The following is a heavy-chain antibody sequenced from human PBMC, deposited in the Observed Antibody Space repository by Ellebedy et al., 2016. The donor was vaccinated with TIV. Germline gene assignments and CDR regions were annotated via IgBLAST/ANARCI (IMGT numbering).Heavy chain of an antibody. CDR2: INPSGGST. CDR3: AIPEERLGRGFDP. D-gene: IGHD2-2*01. CDR1: GYTFTSYY. Sequence: ASVKVSCKASGYTFTSYYMHWVRQAPGQGLEWMGIINPSGGSTSYAQKFQGRVTMTRDTSTSTVYMELSSLRSEDTAVYYCAIPEERLGRGFDPWGQGTLATVSS. V-gene: IGHV1-46*01. J-gene: IGHJ5*02.